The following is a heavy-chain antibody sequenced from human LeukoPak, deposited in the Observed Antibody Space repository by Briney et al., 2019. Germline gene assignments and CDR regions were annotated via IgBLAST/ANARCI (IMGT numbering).Heavy chain of an antibody. CDR1: GGSIRSGGYY. V-gene: IGHV4-31*03. CDR3: ARGGLVAAYDY. Sequence: SETLSLTCTDSGGSIRSGGYYWSWIRQHPGKGLEWIGYIYYSGSTYYNPSLKSRVTISVDTSKNQFSLKLSSVTAADTAVYYCARGGLVAAYDYWGQGTLVTVSS. CDR2: IYYSGST. D-gene: IGHD5-12*01. J-gene: IGHJ4*02.